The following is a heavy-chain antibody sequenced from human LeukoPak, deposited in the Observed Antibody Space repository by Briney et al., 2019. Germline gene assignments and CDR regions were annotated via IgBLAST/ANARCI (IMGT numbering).Heavy chain of an antibody. CDR2: INESGRI. CDR1: GGSFSGYY. D-gene: IGHD1-1*01. Sequence: PSETLSLTCAVYGGSFSGYYWSWIREPPEEGVEWIGEINESGRINQNPSLKSRGTISVDTYKNQFSLKLYSVTAADTAVYYCAVRRKRYGMDVWGQGTTVTVSS. J-gene: IGHJ6*02. CDR3: AVRRKRYGMDV. V-gene: IGHV4-34*01.